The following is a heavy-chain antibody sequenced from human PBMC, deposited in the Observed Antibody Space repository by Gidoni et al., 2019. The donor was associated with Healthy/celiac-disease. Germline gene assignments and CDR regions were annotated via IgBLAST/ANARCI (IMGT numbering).Heavy chain of an antibody. CDR1: AFTFIRYA. D-gene: IGHD6-19*01. V-gene: IGHV3-64D*06. Sequence: EVQLVESGGGLVQPGGSLRLSCSAAAFTFIRYAMHWFRQAPGKGLEYISAISSNGGSTYYADSVKGRFTISRDNSKNTLYLQMSSLRAEETAVYYCVKELAAVADKGRAFDIWGQGTMVTVSS. CDR3: VKELAAVADKGRAFDI. CDR2: ISSNGGST. J-gene: IGHJ3*02.